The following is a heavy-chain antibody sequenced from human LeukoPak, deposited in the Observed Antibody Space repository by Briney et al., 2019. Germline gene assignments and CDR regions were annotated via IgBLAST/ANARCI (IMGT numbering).Heavy chain of an antibody. CDR3: ARDPERITIFGVVISYYYYGMDV. V-gene: IGHV1-2*06. Sequence: ASVKVSCKASGYTFTGYYMHWVRQAPGQGLEWMGRINPNSGGTNYAQKFQGRVTITRDTSASTAYMELSSLRSEDTAVYYCARDPERITIFGVVISYYYYGMDVWGQGTTVTVSS. CDR2: INPNSGGT. J-gene: IGHJ6*02. CDR1: GYTFTGYY. D-gene: IGHD3-3*01.